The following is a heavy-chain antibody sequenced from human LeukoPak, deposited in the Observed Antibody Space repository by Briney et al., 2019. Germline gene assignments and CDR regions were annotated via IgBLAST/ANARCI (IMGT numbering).Heavy chain of an antibody. J-gene: IGHJ6*03. Sequence: GGSLRLSCSASGFSFTSYAMNWVRQAPGKGLEWVSSITTGSSYIYYADSVRGRFSVSRDNAKNSLYLEMNSLRAEDTAVYYCARVEVTTARSYYYYYMDVWGKGTTVTVSS. CDR1: GFSFTSYA. D-gene: IGHD1-1*01. V-gene: IGHV3-21*06. CDR2: ITTGSSYI. CDR3: ARVEVTTARSYYYYYMDV.